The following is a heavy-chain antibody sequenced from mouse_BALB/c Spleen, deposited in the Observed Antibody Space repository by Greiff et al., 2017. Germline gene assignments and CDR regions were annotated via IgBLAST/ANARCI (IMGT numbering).Heavy chain of an antibody. J-gene: IGHJ4*01. CDR2: IDPANGNT. CDR1: GFNIKDTY. D-gene: IGHD3-2*01. Sequence: VQLKESGAELVKPGASVKLSCTASGFNIKDTYMHWVKQRPEQGLEWIGRIDPANGNTKYDPKFQGKATITADTSSNTAYLQLSSLTSEDTAVYYCARTARAAAMDYWGQGTSVTVSS. CDR3: ARTARAAAMDY. V-gene: IGHV14-3*02.